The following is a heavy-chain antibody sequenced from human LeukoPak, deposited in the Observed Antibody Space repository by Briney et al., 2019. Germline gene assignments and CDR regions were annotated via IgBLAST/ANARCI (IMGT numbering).Heavy chain of an antibody. Sequence: GGSLRLSCAASGFTFSSYAMHWVRQAPGKGLEWVAVISYDGSNKYYADSVKGRFTISRDNSKNTLYLQMNRLRAEDTAVYYCARGAKQQLATFDYWGQGTLVTVSS. J-gene: IGHJ4*02. CDR2: ISYDGSNK. CDR3: ARGAKQQLATFDY. D-gene: IGHD6-13*01. V-gene: IGHV3-30-3*01. CDR1: GFTFSSYA.